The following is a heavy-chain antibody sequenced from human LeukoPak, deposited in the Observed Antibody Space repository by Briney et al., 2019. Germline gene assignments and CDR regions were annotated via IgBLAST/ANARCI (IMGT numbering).Heavy chain of an antibody. V-gene: IGHV3-7*03. CDR1: GFTFSGYW. J-gene: IGHJ4*02. D-gene: IGHD2-2*01. CDR3: ARGRVVVVPAAIYY. CDR2: IKQDGSEK. Sequence: GGSLRLSCAASGFTFSGYWMSWVRQAPGKGLEWVANIKQDGSEKYYVDSVKGRFTISRDNAKNSLYLQMNSLRAEDTAVYYCARGRVVVVPAAIYYWGQGTLVTVSS.